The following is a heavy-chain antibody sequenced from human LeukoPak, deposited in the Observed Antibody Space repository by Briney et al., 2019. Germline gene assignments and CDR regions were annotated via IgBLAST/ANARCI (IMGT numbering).Heavy chain of an antibody. D-gene: IGHD1-26*01. CDR3: AKGGKWDVTPFDY. CDR2: ISGGGSST. V-gene: IGHV3-23*01. CDR1: GFTFTSYS. J-gene: IGHJ4*02. Sequence: GGSLRLSCAASGFTFTSYSMNWVRQAPGKGLEWVSTISGGGSSTYYADSVKGRFTISRDNSKNTLYLQVNSLRAEDTAVYYCAKGGKWDVTPFDYWGQGTLVTVSS.